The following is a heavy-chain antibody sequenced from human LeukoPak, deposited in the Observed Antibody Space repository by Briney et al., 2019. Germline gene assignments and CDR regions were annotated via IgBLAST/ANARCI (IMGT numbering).Heavy chain of an antibody. CDR3: ARDRGSGNYGARFFDY. Sequence: GGSLRLSCAASGFTFSSYSMSWVRQAPGKGLEWVSYISSSSSTIYYADSVKGRFTISRDNAKNSLYLQMNSLRAEDTAVYYCARDRGSGNYGARFFDYWGQGTLVTVSS. V-gene: IGHV3-48*01. D-gene: IGHD1-26*01. J-gene: IGHJ4*02. CDR2: ISSSSSTI. CDR1: GFTFSSYS.